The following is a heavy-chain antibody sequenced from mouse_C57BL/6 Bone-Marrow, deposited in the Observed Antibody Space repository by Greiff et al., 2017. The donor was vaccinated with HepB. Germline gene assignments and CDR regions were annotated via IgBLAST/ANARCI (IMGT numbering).Heavy chain of an antibody. J-gene: IGHJ2*01. CDR3: ARDGGTLYYFDY. V-gene: IGHV1-76*01. D-gene: IGHD2-14*01. CDR1: GYTFTDYY. Sequence: VQLQQSGAELVRPGASVKLSCKASGYTFTDYYINWVKQRPGQGLEWIARIYPGSGNTYYNEKFKGKATLTAEKSSSTAYMQLSSLTSEDSAVYFCARDGGTLYYFDYWGQGTTLTVSS. CDR2: IYPGSGNT.